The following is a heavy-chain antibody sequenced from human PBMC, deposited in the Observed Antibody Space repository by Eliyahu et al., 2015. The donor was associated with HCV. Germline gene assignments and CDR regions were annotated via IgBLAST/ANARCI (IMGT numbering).Heavy chain of an antibody. D-gene: IGHD3-3*01. Sequence: GGVVQPGGSLRLSCAASGLAXTTYGMTWVRQAPGKGLEWVAFIAFDGSKXYYADSVKGRFTISRDNSKNTLYLQMNSLRVEDTALYYCAKDPHDFWSGYFFDHWGQGTLVTVSS. J-gene: IGHJ4*02. V-gene: IGHV3-30*02. CDR1: GLAXTTYG. CDR2: IAFDGSKX. CDR3: AKDPHDFWSGYFFDH.